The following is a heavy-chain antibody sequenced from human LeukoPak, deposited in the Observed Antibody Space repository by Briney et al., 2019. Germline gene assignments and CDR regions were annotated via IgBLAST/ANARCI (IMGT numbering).Heavy chain of an antibody. V-gene: IGHV3-30*03. CDR1: GFTFSSYG. D-gene: IGHD2-2*01. CDR2: ISYDGSNK. Sequence: GRSLRLSCAASGFTFSSYGMHWVRQAPGKGLEWVAVISYDGSNKYYADSVKGRFTISRDSSKNTLYLQMNSLRAEDTAVYYCAFTPQGYCSSTSCYELDYWGQGTLVTVSS. J-gene: IGHJ4*02. CDR3: AFTPQGYCSSTSCYELDY.